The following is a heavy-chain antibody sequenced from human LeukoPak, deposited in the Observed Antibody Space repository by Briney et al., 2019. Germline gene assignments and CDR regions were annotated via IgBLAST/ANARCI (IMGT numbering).Heavy chain of an antibody. J-gene: IGHJ4*02. Sequence: SETLSLTCTVSGFSISSYYWSWARQPPGKGLEWLGYIYYSGSTNYNPSLKSRVTISVDTSKNQFSLKLSSVTAADTAVYYCARGVGYGAGYFDYWGQGTLVTVSS. D-gene: IGHD3-10*01. CDR1: GFSISSYY. V-gene: IGHV4-59*01. CDR2: IYYSGST. CDR3: ARGVGYGAGYFDY.